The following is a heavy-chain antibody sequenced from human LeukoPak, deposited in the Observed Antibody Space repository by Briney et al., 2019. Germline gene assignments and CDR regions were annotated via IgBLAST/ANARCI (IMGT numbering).Heavy chain of an antibody. J-gene: IGHJ5*02. V-gene: IGHV4-38-2*02. Sequence: PSETLSLTCTVSGYSISSGYYWGWLRPPPGKVLEWIGSIYHSGSTYYNPTLMSRVTISADTSNNQYSLNLSAVAAADTAVYYCARGTTGYNWFDPWGQGTLVTVSS. CDR3: ARGTTGYNWFDP. CDR1: GYSISSGYY. D-gene: IGHD4-11*01. CDR2: IYHSGST.